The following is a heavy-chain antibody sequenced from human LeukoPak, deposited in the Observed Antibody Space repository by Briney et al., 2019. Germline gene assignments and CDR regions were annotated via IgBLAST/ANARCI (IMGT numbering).Heavy chain of an antibody. CDR3: ARVYPPAPGGVYYYYMDV. J-gene: IGHJ6*03. CDR1: GFTFSSYW. D-gene: IGHD1-26*01. CDR2: IKQDGSEK. V-gene: IGHV3-7*01. Sequence: GGSLRLSCAASGFTFSSYWMSWVRQAPGKGLEWVANIKQDGSEKYYVDSAKGRFTISRDNAKNSLYLQMNSLRAEDTAVYYCARVYPPAPGGVYYYYMDVWGKGTTVTVSS.